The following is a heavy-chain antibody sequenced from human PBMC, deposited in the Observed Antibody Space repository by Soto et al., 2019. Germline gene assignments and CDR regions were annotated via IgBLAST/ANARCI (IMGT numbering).Heavy chain of an antibody. J-gene: IGHJ6*02. CDR1: GYTFTGYY. D-gene: IGHD1-7*01. V-gene: IGHV1-2*04. CDR3: ARDNIVSGTTGYYYYYYVMDV. Sequence: ASVKVSCKASGYTFTGYYMHWVRQAPGQGLEWMGWINPNSGGTNYAQKFQGWVTMTRDTSISTAYMELSRLRSDDTAVYYCARDNIVSGTTGYYYYYYVMDVWGQGTTVTVSS. CDR2: INPNSGGT.